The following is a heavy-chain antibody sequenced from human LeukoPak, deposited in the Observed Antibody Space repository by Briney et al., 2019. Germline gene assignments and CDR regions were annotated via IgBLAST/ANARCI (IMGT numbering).Heavy chain of an antibody. J-gene: IGHJ3*02. CDR1: GGSISGYY. D-gene: IGHD1-1*01. CDR3: ARLRPETGRGAFDI. Sequence: PSETLSLTCTVSGGSISGYYWSWIRQPPGKGLEWIGYIYYTGSTNYNPSPKSRVTISIDTSKNQFSLKLSSVTAADTAVFYCARLRPETGRGAFDIWGQGTMVTVSS. V-gene: IGHV4-59*01. CDR2: IYYTGST.